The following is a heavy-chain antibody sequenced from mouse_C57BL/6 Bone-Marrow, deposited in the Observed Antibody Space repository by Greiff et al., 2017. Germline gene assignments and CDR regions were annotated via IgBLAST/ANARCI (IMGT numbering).Heavy chain of an antibody. Sequence: DVHLVESGGGLVKPGGSLKLSCAASGFTFSSYAMSWVRQTPEKRLEWVATLSDGGSYTYYPDNVKGRFTISRDNAKNNLYLQMSHLKSEDTAMYYCARSDYGSSYGFAYWGQGTLVTVSA. CDR2: LSDGGSYT. D-gene: IGHD1-1*01. J-gene: IGHJ3*01. CDR3: ARSDYGSSYGFAY. CDR1: GFTFSSYA. V-gene: IGHV5-4*01.